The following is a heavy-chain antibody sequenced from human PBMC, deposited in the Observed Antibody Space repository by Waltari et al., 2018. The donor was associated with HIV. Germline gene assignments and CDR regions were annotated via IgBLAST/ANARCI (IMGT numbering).Heavy chain of an antibody. D-gene: IGHD3-10*01. J-gene: IGHJ3*02. CDR1: GFTFSSYE. CDR2: ISRSGSTI. CDR3: ARAHITMIRGGNAFDI. V-gene: IGHV3-48*03. Sequence: EVQLVESGGGLVQPGGSLRLSCAASGFTFSSYEMNWVRQAPGNGLELVSYISRSGSTIHYADSVKGRFTISRDNAKNSLYLRMNSLRAEDTAVYYCARAHITMIRGGNAFDIWGQGTMVTVSS.